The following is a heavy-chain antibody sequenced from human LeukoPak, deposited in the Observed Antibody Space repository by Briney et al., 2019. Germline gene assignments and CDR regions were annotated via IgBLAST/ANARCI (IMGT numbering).Heavy chain of an antibody. CDR2: IYSDDST. CDR1: GFTVSSNY. V-gene: IGHV3-53*01. J-gene: IGHJ3*02. CDR3: AREQSYTFDI. D-gene: IGHD3-10*01. Sequence: GGSLRLSCAASGFTVSSNYMSWVRQAPGKGLEWVSIIYSDDSTYYADSVKGRFTISRDNSKNTMYLQMNSLRAEDTAVYYCAREQSYTFDIWGQGTMVTVSS.